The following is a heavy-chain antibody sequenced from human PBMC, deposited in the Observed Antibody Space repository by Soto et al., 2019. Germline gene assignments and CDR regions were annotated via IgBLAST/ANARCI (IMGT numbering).Heavy chain of an antibody. CDR3: ARTSVNWGSRGLVDY. CDR1: GFSLSTSGVG. J-gene: IGHJ4*02. V-gene: IGHV2-5*02. Sequence: QITLKESGPPLVKPTQPLTLTCTFSGFSLSTSGVGVGWIRQPPGKALEWLAFLYWDDDKRYSPSLKSRLTIAKATSKNQVHLTMTNMDPVDTATYYCARTSVNWGSRGLVDYWGQGTLVTVAS. D-gene: IGHD7-27*01. CDR2: LYWDDDK.